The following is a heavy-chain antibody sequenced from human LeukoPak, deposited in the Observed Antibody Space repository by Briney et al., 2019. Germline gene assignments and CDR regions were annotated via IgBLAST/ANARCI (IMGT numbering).Heavy chain of an antibody. CDR1: GGTFTSYD. Sequence: SVKVSCKASGGTFTSYDISWVRQAPGQGLEWMGRIIPILGIANYAQKFQGRVTVTADKSTSTAYMELSSLRSEDTAVYYYARVYIRLGYSYMDVWGKGTTVTVSS. CDR3: ARVYIRLGYSYMDV. CDR2: IIPILGIA. V-gene: IGHV1-69*04. J-gene: IGHJ6*03. D-gene: IGHD2-15*01.